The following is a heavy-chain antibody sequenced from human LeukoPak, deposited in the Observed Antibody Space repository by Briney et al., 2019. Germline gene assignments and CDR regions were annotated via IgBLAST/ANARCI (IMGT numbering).Heavy chain of an antibody. CDR2: IIPIFGTA. D-gene: IGHD3-10*01. Sequence: GASVKVSCKASGGTFSSYAISWVRQAPGQGLEWMGGIIPIFGTANYAQKFQGRVTITADESTSTAYMELSSLRSEDTAVYYCARVGVLLWFGELLYPNWFDPWGQGTLVTVSS. CDR1: GGTFSSYA. J-gene: IGHJ5*02. CDR3: ARVGVLLWFGELLYPNWFDP. V-gene: IGHV1-69*13.